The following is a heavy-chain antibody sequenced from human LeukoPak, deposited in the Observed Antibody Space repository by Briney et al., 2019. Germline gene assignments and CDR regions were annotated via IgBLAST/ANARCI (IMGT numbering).Heavy chain of an antibody. CDR3: AREADGTSGSYLDY. J-gene: IGHJ4*02. CDR2: ISAYNGNT. Sequence: ASVKVSCKAPGYTFTSYGISWVRQAPGQGLEWMGRISAYNGNTNYAQKLQGRVTMTTDTSTSTAYMELRSLRSDDTAVYYCAREADGTSGSYLDYWGQGTLVTVSS. V-gene: IGHV1-18*01. CDR1: GYTFTSYG. D-gene: IGHD1-26*01.